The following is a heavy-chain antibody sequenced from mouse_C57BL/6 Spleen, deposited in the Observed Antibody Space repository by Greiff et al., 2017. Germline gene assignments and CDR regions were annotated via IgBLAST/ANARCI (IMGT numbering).Heavy chain of an antibody. Sequence: QVQLKQPGTELVMPGASVQLSCKASGYTFTSYWMHWVMQRPGQGLEWIGNINPSNGGTNYNEKFKSKATLTVDKSSSTAYTQLSSLTSGNSAVYYCASYGKRYYCDYRGQGTTLTVSS. CDR2: INPSNGGT. J-gene: IGHJ2*01. CDR3: ASYGKRYYCDY. CDR1: GYTFTSYW. V-gene: IGHV1-53*01. D-gene: IGHD1-1*02.